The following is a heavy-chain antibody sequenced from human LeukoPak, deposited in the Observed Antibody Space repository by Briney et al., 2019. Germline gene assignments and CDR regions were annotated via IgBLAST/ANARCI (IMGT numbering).Heavy chain of an antibody. CDR1: GGSISSGDYY. J-gene: IGHJ2*01. Sequence: SETLSLTCTVSGGSISSGDYYWSWIRQPPGKGLEWIGYIYYSGSTYYNPSLKSRVTISVDTSKNQFSLKLSSVTVADTAVYYCARDYGDYPSWYFDLWGRGTLVTVSS. CDR3: ARDYGDYPSWYFDL. V-gene: IGHV4-30-4*02. CDR2: IYYSGST. D-gene: IGHD4-17*01.